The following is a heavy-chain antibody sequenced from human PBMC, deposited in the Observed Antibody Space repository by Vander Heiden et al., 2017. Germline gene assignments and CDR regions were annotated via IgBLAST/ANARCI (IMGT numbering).Heavy chain of an antibody. Sequence: QVQLVESGGGVVQPGRSLRLSCAASGFTFSSYAMHWVRQAPGKGLDWVAVISYDGSNKYYADSVKGRFTISRDNSKNTLYLQMNSLRAEDTAVYYCARMRALGGEWYYYGMDVWGQGTTVTVSS. D-gene: IGHD3-16*01. CDR2: ISYDGSNK. V-gene: IGHV3-30*01. CDR1: GFTFSSYA. J-gene: IGHJ6*02. CDR3: ARMRALGGEWYYYGMDV.